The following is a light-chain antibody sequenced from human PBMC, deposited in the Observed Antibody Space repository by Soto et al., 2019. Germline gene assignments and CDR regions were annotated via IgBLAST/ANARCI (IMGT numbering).Light chain of an antibody. J-gene: IGKJ1*01. Sequence: DIQMTQSPSSLSASIGDRVTITCRASQDISNYLAWYQQRPGKAPKVLIYAASSLQSGAPSRFSGSGSGTDFTLTITSLQPEDVAAYYCQKYNRAPRTFGQGTKVEIK. CDR2: AAS. CDR1: QDISNY. CDR3: QKYNRAPRT. V-gene: IGKV1-27*01.